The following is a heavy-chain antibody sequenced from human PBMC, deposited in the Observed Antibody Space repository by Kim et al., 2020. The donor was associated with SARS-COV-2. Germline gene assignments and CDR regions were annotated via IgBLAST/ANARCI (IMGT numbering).Heavy chain of an antibody. J-gene: IGHJ4*02. CDR3: ARDLAYGFDY. D-gene: IGHD2-8*01. Sequence: GGSLRLSCAASGFTFSSFSMNWVRQAPGKWLEWISYIRSSSTIYYADSVKGRFTISTDNAKNSLYLQMNSLRDEDTAVYYCARDLAYGFDYWGQGILVTVSS. CDR2: IRSSSTI. V-gene: IGHV3-48*02. CDR1: GFTFSSFS.